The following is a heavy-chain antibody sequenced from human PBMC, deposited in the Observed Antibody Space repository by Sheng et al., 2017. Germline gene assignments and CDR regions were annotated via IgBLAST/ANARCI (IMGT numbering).Heavy chain of an antibody. CDR2: IKQDGSEK. CDR1: GFTFTSYW. Sequence: EVQLVESGGGLVQPGGSLRLSCAASGFTFTSYWMSWVRQTPGKGLEWVANIKQDGSEKYYVDSVKGRFTISRDNAKNSLFLQMDSLRAEDTAVYYCATYSSSFSYWGQGPWSPSP. CDR3: ATYSSSFSY. J-gene: IGHJ4*02. V-gene: IGHV3-7*01. D-gene: IGHD6-6*01.